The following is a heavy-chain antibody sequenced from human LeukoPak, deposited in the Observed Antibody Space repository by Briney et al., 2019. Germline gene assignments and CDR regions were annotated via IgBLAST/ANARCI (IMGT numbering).Heavy chain of an antibody. Sequence: GASVKVSCKASGYTFTGYYIHWVRQAPGQGLEWMGWINPNSGGTNYAKKFQGRVTITRETTISTGYMELSRLRSDDTAVYFCARDQVGATNGYYYYYMDVWGKGTTVTVSS. J-gene: IGHJ6*03. CDR3: ARDQVGATNGYYYYYMDV. CDR2: INPNSGGT. CDR1: GYTFTGYY. D-gene: IGHD1-26*01. V-gene: IGHV1-2*02.